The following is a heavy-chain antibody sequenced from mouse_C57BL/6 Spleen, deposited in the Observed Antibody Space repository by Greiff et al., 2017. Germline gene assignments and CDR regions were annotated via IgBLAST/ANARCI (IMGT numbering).Heavy chain of an antibody. CDR3: AIYCDCDGGD. D-gene: IGHD2-4*01. CDR1: GYTFTSYW. J-gene: IGHJ3*01. V-gene: IGHV1-64*01. Sequence: QVQLQQPGAELVKPGASVKLSCKASGYTFTSYWMHWVKQRPGQGLEWIGMIYPDSGDTNYNEKFKGKATLTADKSSSTAYMQLSSLTSEDSAVYYCAIYCDCDGGDWGTGTMVTVSA. CDR2: IYPDSGDT.